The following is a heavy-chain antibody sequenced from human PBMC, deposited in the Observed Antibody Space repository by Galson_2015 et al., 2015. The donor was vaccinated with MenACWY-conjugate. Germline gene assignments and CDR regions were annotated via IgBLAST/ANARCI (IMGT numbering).Heavy chain of an antibody. J-gene: IGHJ6*03. Sequence: LRLSCAASGFTFRRFGMHWVRQAPGKGLEWMAVISYDGSNEYYADSVKGRFTISRDNSKNTLYLQMNSLRADDTAVYYCAKDWSVPYSTISYYFYMDVWGKGTTVTVSS. V-gene: IGHV3-30*18. CDR1: GFTFRRFG. D-gene: IGHD6-13*01. CDR3: AKDWSVPYSTISYYFYMDV. CDR2: ISYDGSNE.